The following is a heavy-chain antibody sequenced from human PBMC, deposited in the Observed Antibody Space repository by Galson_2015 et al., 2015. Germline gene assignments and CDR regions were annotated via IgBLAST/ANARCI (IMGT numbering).Heavy chain of an antibody. J-gene: IGHJ6*03. CDR3: ARLIQFLDLYKYYYMGV. V-gene: IGHV3-7*01. CDR2: IKQDGSEK. CDR1: GFTFSNYA. D-gene: IGHD3/OR15-3a*01. Sequence: SLRLSCAASGFTFSNYAMSWVRQAPGKGLEWVANIKQDGSEKYYVDSVKGRFTISRDNAKNSLYLQMNSLRAEDTAVYYCARLIQFLDLYKYYYMGVWGKGTTVTVSS.